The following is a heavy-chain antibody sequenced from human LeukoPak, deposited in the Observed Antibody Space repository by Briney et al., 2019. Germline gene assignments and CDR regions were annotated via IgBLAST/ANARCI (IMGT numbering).Heavy chain of an antibody. D-gene: IGHD1-7*01. Sequence: GGSLRLSCAASGFTFSSYWMSWVRQAPGKGLEWVANIKQDGSEKYYVDSVKGRFTISRDNAKNSLYLQMNSLRAEDTAVYYCARDDAFRYRTGTTKWAFGIWGQGTMVTVSS. CDR2: IKQDGSEK. J-gene: IGHJ3*02. CDR1: GFTFSSYW. V-gene: IGHV3-7*01. CDR3: ARDDAFRYRTGTTKWAFGI.